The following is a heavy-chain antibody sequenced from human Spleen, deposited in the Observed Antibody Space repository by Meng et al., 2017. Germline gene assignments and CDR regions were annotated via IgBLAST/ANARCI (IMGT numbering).Heavy chain of an antibody. J-gene: IGHJ4*02. CDR1: GYTFTSYD. Sequence: SVKVSCKASGYTFTSYDINWVRQATGQGLEWMGGVTPLFGTANYAQKFQGRVTITADKSTSTAYMELSSLRSEDTAVYYCAGAPGRIADRPYFDYWGQGTLVTVSS. V-gene: IGHV1-69*06. D-gene: IGHD6-6*01. CDR2: VTPLFGTA. CDR3: AGAPGRIADRPYFDY.